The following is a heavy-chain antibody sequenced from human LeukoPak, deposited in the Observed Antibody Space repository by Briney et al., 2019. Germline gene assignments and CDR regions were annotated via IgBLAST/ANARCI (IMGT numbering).Heavy chain of an antibody. D-gene: IGHD6-19*01. CDR1: GFTFSSYA. Sequence: GGSLRLSCAASGFTFSSYAMSWVRQAPGKGLEWVSVISGSGGSTYYADSVKGRFTISRDNSKNTLYLQMNSLRADDTAVYYCAKDMNSWRDGSGLGDYFDYWGQGTLVTVSS. CDR3: AKDMNSWRDGSGLGDYFDY. CDR2: ISGSGGST. V-gene: IGHV3-23*01. J-gene: IGHJ4*02.